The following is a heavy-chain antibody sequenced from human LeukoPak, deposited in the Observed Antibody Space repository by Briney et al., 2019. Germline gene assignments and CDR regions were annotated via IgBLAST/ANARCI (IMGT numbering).Heavy chain of an antibody. J-gene: IGHJ4*02. D-gene: IGHD5-18*01. Sequence: GGSLRLSCAASGFTFSSHAMSWVRQAPGKGLEWVAAISGSGVYTLYADSVKGRFTFSRDNSRNTLYLRMDSLRAEDTAIYYCAKKRARDMDTHVVHFDHWGQGILVTVSS. CDR1: GFTFSSHA. CDR3: AKKRARDMDTHVVHFDH. V-gene: IGHV3-23*01. CDR2: ISGSGVYT.